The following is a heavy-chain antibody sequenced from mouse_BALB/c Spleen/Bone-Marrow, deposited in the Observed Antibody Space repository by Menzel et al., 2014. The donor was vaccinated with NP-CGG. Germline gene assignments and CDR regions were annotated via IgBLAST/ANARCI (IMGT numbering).Heavy chain of an antibody. Sequence: QVHLQQSEPDLVRPGSSVKLSCKASVYTFTTYWMHWVKQRPGQGLEWIGMIDPSTSETRLNQKFKDKATLIVDKFSNTAYMQLSSLTSEDSAVYYCARRTLAMDYWGQGTSVTVSS. J-gene: IGHJ4*01. CDR3: ARRTLAMDY. CDR2: IDPSTSET. CDR1: VYTFTTYW. V-gene: IGHV1-59*01.